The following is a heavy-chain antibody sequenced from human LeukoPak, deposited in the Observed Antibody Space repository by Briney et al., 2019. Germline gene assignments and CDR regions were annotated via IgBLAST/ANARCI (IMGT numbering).Heavy chain of an antibody. J-gene: IGHJ6*03. Sequence: SETLSLTCTVSGVSISSYYWSWVRQPPGKGLEWIGYINYSGSTSYNPSLTSRVATSVDTSKNQFSLKLSSVTAADSAVYYCARDPDYDFWSGYREPYMDGWGKGTTVTVS. CDR2: INYSGST. CDR1: GVSISSYY. CDR3: ARDPDYDFWSGYREPYMDG. V-gene: IGHV4-59*12. D-gene: IGHD3-3*01.